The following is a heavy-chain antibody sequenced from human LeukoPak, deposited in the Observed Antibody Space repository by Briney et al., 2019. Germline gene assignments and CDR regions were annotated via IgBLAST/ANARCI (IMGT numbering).Heavy chain of an antibody. CDR2: IYYSGST. CDR3: ARRWYSYGHQTFDY. J-gene: IGHJ4*02. Sequence: SETLSLTCTVSGGSIGSSTYYWGWIRQPPGKGLEWIGSIYYSGSTYYNPSLKSRVTISVDTSKNQFSLKLSSVTAAGTAVFYCARRWYSYGHQTFDYWGQGTLVTVSS. V-gene: IGHV4-39*01. CDR1: GGSIGSSTYY. D-gene: IGHD5-18*01.